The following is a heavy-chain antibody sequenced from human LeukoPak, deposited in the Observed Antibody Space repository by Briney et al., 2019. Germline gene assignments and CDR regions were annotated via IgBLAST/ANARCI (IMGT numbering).Heavy chain of an antibody. D-gene: IGHD3-22*01. J-gene: IGHJ5*02. CDR1: GASISSGSNY. CDR3: ARDYSAYPSYYYDSSGYYRGPRWFDP. CDR2: IYSSGST. Sequence: SETLSLTCSVSGASISSGSNYWGWIRQPPGKTLEWIGSIYSSGSTYYNPSLKSRVIIIIDTPKNHFSLTLSSVTAADTAVYYCARDYSAYPSYYYDSSGYYRGPRWFDPWGQGTLVTVSS. V-gene: IGHV4-39*07.